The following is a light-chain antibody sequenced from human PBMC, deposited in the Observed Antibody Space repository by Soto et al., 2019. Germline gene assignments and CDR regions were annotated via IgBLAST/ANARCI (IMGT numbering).Light chain of an antibody. Sequence: QSVLTQPPSASGTPGQRDSITCSGSDSNIGSNSVHWYQQVPGMAPKLLVYKSDQRPSGVPDRFSGSKSVTSASLAISGLRAEDEAEYYCATWDDGLSGVLFGGGTKLTVL. CDR1: DSNIGSNS. J-gene: IGLJ2*01. CDR2: KSD. CDR3: ATWDDGLSGVL. V-gene: IGLV1-47*01.